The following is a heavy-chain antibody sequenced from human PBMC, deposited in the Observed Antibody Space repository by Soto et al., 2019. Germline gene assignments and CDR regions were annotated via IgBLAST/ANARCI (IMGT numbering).Heavy chain of an antibody. CDR3: AGDMVVEEGPYNWCDP. J-gene: IGHJ5*02. Sequence: QVQLVQSGAEVKKPGSSVKVSCKASGGTFSSYTISWVRQAPGQGLEWMGRIIPILGIAHYAQKFQGRVTITADKPTSTAYMELSSLRSEDTAVYYCAGDMVVEEGPYNWCDPWGQGTLVAVSS. CDR2: IIPILGIA. CDR1: GGTFSSYT. V-gene: IGHV1-69*02. D-gene: IGHD2-2*01.